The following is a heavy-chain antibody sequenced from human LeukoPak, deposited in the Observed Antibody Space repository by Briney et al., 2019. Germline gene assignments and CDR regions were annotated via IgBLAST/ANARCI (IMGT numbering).Heavy chain of an antibody. CDR3: ARIGNLLSIEYWYFDL. Sequence: PGGSLRVSCAASGFTFSDYYMSWIRQAPGKGLECISYISSSGSNIYYADSLKGRFTISRDNAKNSLYLQMNSLRAEDTAVYYCARIGNLLSIEYWYFDLWGRGTLLTVSS. CDR1: GFTFSDYY. CDR2: ISSSGSNI. D-gene: IGHD1-14*01. V-gene: IGHV3-11*01. J-gene: IGHJ2*01.